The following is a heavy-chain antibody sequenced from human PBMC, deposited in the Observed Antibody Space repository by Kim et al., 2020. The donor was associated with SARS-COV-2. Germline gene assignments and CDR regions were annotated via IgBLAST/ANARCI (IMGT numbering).Heavy chain of an antibody. V-gene: IGHV3-33*06. J-gene: IGHJ4*02. CDR3: AKPHLWSGYTPYYFDY. Sequence: SVKGRVTISRDNSKNTLYLQMNSLRAEDTAVYYCAKPHLWSGYTPYYFDYWGQGTLVTVSS. D-gene: IGHD3-3*01.